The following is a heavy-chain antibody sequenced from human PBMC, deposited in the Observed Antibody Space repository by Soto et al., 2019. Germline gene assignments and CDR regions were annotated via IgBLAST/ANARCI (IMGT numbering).Heavy chain of an antibody. CDR1: GYGSTSYW. CDR2: IHPSDSDT. CDR3: ASLKHGKDI. Sequence: PGGSLKISCNASGYGSTSYWIGWVSQMPGKGLEWMQIIHPSDSDTIYSQSFQGQVSISADKSSSSAYLQWSITNASDPAMYYGASLKHGKDICGKGTTGTVS. J-gene: IGHJ6*04. V-gene: IGHV5-51*01.